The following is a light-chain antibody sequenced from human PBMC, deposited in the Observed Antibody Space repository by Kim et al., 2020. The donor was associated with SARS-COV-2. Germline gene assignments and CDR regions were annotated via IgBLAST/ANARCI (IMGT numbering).Light chain of an antibody. CDR3: QQRNSWPPAVT. CDR2: DAS. CDR1: QSIDTY. Sequence: PGERATRSCRASQSIDTYLAWYQQRPGQAPRLLVYDASNRATGVPDRFSGSGSGTDFTLTISSLESEDFSTYYCQQRNSWPPAVTFGGGTKVDIK. J-gene: IGKJ4*01. V-gene: IGKV3-11*01.